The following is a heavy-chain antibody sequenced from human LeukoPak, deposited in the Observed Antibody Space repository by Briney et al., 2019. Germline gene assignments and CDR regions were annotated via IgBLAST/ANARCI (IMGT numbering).Heavy chain of an antibody. V-gene: IGHV3-21*01. J-gene: IGHJ4*02. D-gene: IGHD6-6*01. CDR1: GFTFSSYS. Sequence: GGSLRLSCAASGFTFSSYSMNWVRQAPGKGLEWVSSISSSSSYIYYADSVKGRFTISRDNAKNTLYLQMNSLRAEDTAVYYCARDRGAARHEFDYWGQGTLVTVSS. CDR2: ISSSSSYI. CDR3: ARDRGAARHEFDY.